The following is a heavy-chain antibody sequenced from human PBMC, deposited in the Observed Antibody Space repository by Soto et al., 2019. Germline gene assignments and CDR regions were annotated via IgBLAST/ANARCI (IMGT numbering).Heavy chain of an antibody. Sequence: ASVKVSCKASGGTFSSYAISWVRQAPGQGLEWMGWISAYNGNTNYAQKLQGRVTMTTDTSTSTAYMELRSLRSDDTAVYYCARVEIAVAGGMGFDYRGEGPLVTVSS. J-gene: IGHJ4*02. V-gene: IGHV1-18*01. CDR2: ISAYNGNT. CDR3: ARVEIAVAGGMGFDY. CDR1: GGTFSSYA. D-gene: IGHD6-19*01.